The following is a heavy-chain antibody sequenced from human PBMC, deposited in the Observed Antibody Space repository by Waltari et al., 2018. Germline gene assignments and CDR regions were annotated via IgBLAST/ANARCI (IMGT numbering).Heavy chain of an antibody. CDR2: ILSTGGGT. Sequence: EVHLVESGGGLVQLGGSLSLSCAASGFSFSPYTMHWVRQPPGKGLEYVSGILSTGGGTFYANSVRGRFTISRDTSKNTLYLHMGSLRAEDMALYYCARDCGGYSLGFWGQGTLVTVS. V-gene: IGHV3-64*01. CDR3: ARDCGGYSLGF. CDR1: GFSFSPYT. D-gene: IGHD1-26*01. J-gene: IGHJ4*02.